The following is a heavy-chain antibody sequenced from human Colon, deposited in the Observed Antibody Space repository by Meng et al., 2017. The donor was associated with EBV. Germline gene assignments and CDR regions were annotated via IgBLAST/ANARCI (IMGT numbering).Heavy chain of an antibody. CDR3: ARRRGGSGHDC. V-gene: IGHV4-39*01. J-gene: IGHJ4*02. CDR2: IYHSGST. CDR1: GGSISSSHYY. Sequence: LHLPGSGPGLVRRSETLSITCTVSGGSISSSHYYWGWVRQPPGKGLQWIGTIYHSGSTSYNPSLQSRVTMFVDTSKNQFSLMLTSVTATDTAVYYCARRRGGSGHDCWGQGTLVTVSS. D-gene: IGHD3-10*01.